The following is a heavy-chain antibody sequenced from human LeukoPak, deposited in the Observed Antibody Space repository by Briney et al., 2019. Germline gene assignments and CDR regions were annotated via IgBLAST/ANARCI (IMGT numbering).Heavy chain of an antibody. D-gene: IGHD3-10*01. CDR2: ISNDGSNK. V-gene: IGHV3-30*18. Sequence: GGSLRLSCAASGFTFSSYSMHWVRQAPGKGLEWVAVISNDGSNKYYADSVKGRFTISRDNSKNTLYLQMNSLRAEDTAVYYCAKDYGSGNLGDHWAQGTLVTVSS. CDR3: AKDYGSGNLGDH. CDR1: GFTFSSYS. J-gene: IGHJ4*02.